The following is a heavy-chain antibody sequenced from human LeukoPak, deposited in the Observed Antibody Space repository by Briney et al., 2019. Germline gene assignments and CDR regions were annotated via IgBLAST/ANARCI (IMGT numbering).Heavy chain of an antibody. V-gene: IGHV3-7*01. CDR2: IKQDGSEK. J-gene: IGHJ4*02. CDR3: ARDYYFGY. CDR1: GFTFSSYW. Sequence: GGSLRLSCAAFGFTFSSYWMSWVRQAPGKGLEWVANIKQDGSEKYYVDSVKGRFTISRDNAKNSLYLQMNSLRAEDTAVYYCARDYYFGYWGQGTLVTVSS.